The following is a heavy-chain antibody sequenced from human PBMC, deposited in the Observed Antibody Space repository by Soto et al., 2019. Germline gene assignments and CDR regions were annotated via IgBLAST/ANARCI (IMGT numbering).Heavy chain of an antibody. CDR1: GFTFSSYA. Sequence: EVQLLESGGGLVQPGGSLRLSCAASGFTFSSYAMSWVRQAPGKGLEWVSAISGSGGSTYYADSVKGRFTISSDNSKNTAYLQITRVTAADSAVYGCAMGTGWFGEFDYWGQGTLVTVSS. J-gene: IGHJ4*02. V-gene: IGHV3-23*01. CDR2: ISGSGGST. CDR3: AMGTGWFGEFDY. D-gene: IGHD3-10*01.